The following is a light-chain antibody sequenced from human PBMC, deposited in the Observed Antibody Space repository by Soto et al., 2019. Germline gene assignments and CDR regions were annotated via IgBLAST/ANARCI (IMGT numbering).Light chain of an antibody. V-gene: IGKV1-5*03. CDR2: QAS. Sequence: DIQMTQSPSTLSASVGDTVTITCRASQSISSWLAWYQQKPGKAPNLLIYQASSLESGVPSRFSGSASGTEFTLTISSLQPDDFATYYCQQYNSYRYTFGQGTKVDIK. CDR3: QQYNSYRYT. J-gene: IGKJ2*01. CDR1: QSISSW.